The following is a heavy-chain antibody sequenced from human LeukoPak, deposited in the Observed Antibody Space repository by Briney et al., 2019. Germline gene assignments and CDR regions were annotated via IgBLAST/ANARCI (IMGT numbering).Heavy chain of an antibody. D-gene: IGHD2-15*01. CDR3: AKDMGSINWFDP. J-gene: IGHJ5*02. Sequence: GGSLRLSCAASGFTFDDYAMHWVRQAPGKGLEWVSGISWNSGSIGYADSVKGRFTISRVNAKNSLYLQMNSLRAEDTALYYCAKDMGSINWFDPWGQGTLVTVSS. V-gene: IGHV3-9*01. CDR1: GFTFDDYA. CDR2: ISWNSGSI.